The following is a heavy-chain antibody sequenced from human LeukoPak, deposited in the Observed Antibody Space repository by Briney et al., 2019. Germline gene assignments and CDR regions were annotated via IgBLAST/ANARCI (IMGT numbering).Heavy chain of an antibody. V-gene: IGHV3-21*01. CDR3: ARDGGDYYDFWSATNYYMDV. J-gene: IGHJ6*03. CDR2: ISSSSSYI. D-gene: IGHD3-3*01. Sequence: GGSLRLSCAASGFTFSSYSMNWVRQAPGKGLEWVSSISSSSSYIYYADSVKGRFTISRDNAKNSLYLQMNSLRAEDTAVYYCARDGGDYYDFWSATNYYMDVWGKGTTVTVSS. CDR1: GFTFSSYS.